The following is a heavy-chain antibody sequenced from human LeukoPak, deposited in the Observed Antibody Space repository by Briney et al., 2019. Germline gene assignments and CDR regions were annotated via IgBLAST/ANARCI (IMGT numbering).Heavy chain of an antibody. V-gene: IGHV1-18*01. Sequence: GASVKLSCKASGYTFTSYGISWVRQAPGQGLEWMGWISAYNGNTNYAQKLQGRVTMTTDTSTSTAYMELRSLSSDDTAVYYCARDPIAVAGTGFDYWGQGTLVTVSS. J-gene: IGHJ4*02. D-gene: IGHD6-19*01. CDR3: ARDPIAVAGTGFDY. CDR1: GYTFTSYG. CDR2: ISAYNGNT.